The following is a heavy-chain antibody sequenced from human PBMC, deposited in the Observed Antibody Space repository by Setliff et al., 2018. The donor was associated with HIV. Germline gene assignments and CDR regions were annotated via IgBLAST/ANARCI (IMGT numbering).Heavy chain of an antibody. CDR3: ARSKTFYDFWGGYYTHGAFKI. J-gene: IGHJ3*02. Sequence: KTSETLSLTCTVSGAPMTSGSFYWAWIRQPPGKGLEWIGSIFYSGTTYYHPSLKSRVTISLDTSKNQFSLRLTSVTAADTAVYYCARSKTFYDFWGGYYTHGAFKIWGLGTMVTVSS. CDR1: GAPMTSGSFY. CDR2: IFYSGTT. V-gene: IGHV4-39*01. D-gene: IGHD3-3*01.